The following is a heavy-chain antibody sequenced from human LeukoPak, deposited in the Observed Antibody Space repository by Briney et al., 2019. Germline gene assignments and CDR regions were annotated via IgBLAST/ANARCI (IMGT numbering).Heavy chain of an antibody. D-gene: IGHD3-9*01. CDR1: GYTFIGYY. CDR2: INPKTGGT. V-gene: IGHV1-2*02. Sequence: ASVKVSCKASGYTFIGYYMHWVRQAPAHGPEWMGWINPKTGGTKYAQKFHGRLTMSRDTSISTAYMELSRLRSDDTAVYYCARGPALYYDILTGSTYNYFGPWGQGTLVTVSS. CDR3: ARGPALYYDILTGSTYNYFGP. J-gene: IGHJ5*02.